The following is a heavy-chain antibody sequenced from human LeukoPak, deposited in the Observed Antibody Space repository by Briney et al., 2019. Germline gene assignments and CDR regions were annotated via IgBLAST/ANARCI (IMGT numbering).Heavy chain of an antibody. CDR3: ARDLGAVGAIDY. CDR1: GFTFSNAW. V-gene: IGHV3-21*01. CDR2: ISSSSSYI. Sequence: GGSLRLSCAASGFTFSNAWMSWVRQAPGKGLEWVSSISSSSSYIYYADSVKGRFTISRDNAKNSLYLQMNSLRAEDTAVYYCARDLGAVGAIDYWGQGTLVTVSS. J-gene: IGHJ4*02. D-gene: IGHD1-26*01.